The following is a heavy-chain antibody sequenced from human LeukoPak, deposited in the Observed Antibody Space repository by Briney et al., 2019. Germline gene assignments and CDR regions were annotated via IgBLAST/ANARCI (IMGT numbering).Heavy chain of an antibody. J-gene: IGHJ4*02. V-gene: IGHV4-61*02. Sequence: SQTLSLTCIVSGDSVSSGTYYWTWLRQPAGKGLEWIGRIHTSGNTNYSPSLKSRVTISRDTSKNQFSLRLTSVTAADAAVYYCVRDWNGDYFDYWGQGTLVTVSS. CDR2: IHTSGNT. CDR3: VRDWNGDYFDY. D-gene: IGHD1-1*01. CDR1: GDSVSSGTYY.